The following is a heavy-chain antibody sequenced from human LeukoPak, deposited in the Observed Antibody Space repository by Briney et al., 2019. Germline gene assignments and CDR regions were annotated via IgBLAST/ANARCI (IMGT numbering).Heavy chain of an antibody. D-gene: IGHD3-16*02. V-gene: IGHV1-69*04. CDR1: GYTFTSYY. CDR2: IIPTLDVA. Sequence: ASVKVSCKASGYTFTSYYMHWVRQAPGQGLEWMGRIIPTLDVANFAQKFKGRVTITADKSTNTAHLELSSLRSEDTAVYYCTREGVYSPDPSSYHRLPFDIWGKGTVVIVSS. CDR3: TREGVYSPDPSSYHRLPFDI. J-gene: IGHJ3*02.